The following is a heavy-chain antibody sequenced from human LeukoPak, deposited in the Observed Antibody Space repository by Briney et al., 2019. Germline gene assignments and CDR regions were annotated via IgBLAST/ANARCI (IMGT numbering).Heavy chain of an antibody. V-gene: IGHV1-2*02. D-gene: IGHD2-2*01. CDR1: GYTFTGYY. Sequence: GASVKVSCKASGYTFTGYYMHWVRQAPGQGLEWMGWINPDTGGATYSQKFQGRVSMTRDASVSTAFMELHGLRSDDTAVYFCATDRGDHRVVVPAALDFWGQGTLVAVSS. J-gene: IGHJ4*02. CDR3: ATDRGDHRVVVPAALDF. CDR2: INPDTGGA.